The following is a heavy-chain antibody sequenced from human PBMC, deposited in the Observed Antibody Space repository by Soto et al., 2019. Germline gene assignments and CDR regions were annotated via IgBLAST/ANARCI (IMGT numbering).Heavy chain of an antibody. CDR3: AKDRGSYTIAPSFDY. D-gene: IGHD1-26*01. J-gene: IGHJ4*02. V-gene: IGHV3-23*01. CDR1: GFTFSSYA. Sequence: EVQLLESGGGLVQPGGSLRISCAASGFTFSSYAMSWVRQAPGKGLEWVTASSDSGGRTYYADSVKGRFTIYRDNSKNTLYLQMNSMRAEDTAVYYSAKDRGSYTIAPSFDYWVKGTLVTVS. CDR2: SSDSGGRT.